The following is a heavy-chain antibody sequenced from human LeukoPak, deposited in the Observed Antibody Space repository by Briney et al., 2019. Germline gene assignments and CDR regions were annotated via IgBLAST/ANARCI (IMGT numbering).Heavy chain of an antibody. CDR2: IYPGDSDT. V-gene: IGHV5-51*01. CDR3: ARPHPNYRDAFDI. CDR1: GYSFTSYW. D-gene: IGHD5-24*01. Sequence: NLGASLKTSCKGSGYSFTSYWIGWVRPMPGKGLEWMGIIYPGDSDTRYSPPFQGQVTISADKSISTAYLQWSSLKASDTAMYYCARPHPNYRDAFDIWGQGTMVTVSS. J-gene: IGHJ3*02.